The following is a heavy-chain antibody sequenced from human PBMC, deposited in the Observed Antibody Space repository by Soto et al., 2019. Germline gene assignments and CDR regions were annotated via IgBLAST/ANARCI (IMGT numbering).Heavy chain of an antibody. V-gene: IGHV1-69*01. Sequence: QVQLVQSGAEVKKPGSSVKVSCKASGGTFSSYAISWVRQAPGQGLEWMGGIIPIFGTANYAQKFQGRVTITAYESTSTAYMELSSLRSEDTAVYYCARDNLPFYYDFWSGQNYGMDVWGQGTTVTVSS. D-gene: IGHD3-3*01. CDR3: ARDNLPFYYDFWSGQNYGMDV. CDR1: GGTFSSYA. CDR2: IIPIFGTA. J-gene: IGHJ6*02.